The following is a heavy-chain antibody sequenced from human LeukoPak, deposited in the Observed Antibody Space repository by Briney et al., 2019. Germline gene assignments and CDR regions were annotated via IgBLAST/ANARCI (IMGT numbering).Heavy chain of an antibody. J-gene: IGHJ4*02. CDR3: SREDY. CDR1: GYTFTGYY. CDR2: INFNSGGT. V-gene: IGHV1-2*02. Sequence: ASVKVSCKASGYTFTGYYIHWVRQAPGQGLEWMGWINFNSGGTNSAQKFQDRVTMTRDTPINTAYMELSRLRSDDTAIYYCSREDYWGQGTLVTVSS.